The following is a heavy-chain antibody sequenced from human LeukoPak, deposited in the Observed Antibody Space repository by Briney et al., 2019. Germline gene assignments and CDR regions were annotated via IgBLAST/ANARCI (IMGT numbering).Heavy chain of an antibody. CDR3: ARDRYSSSQDN. CDR1: VYSISIGYD. CDR2: IYLIGST. D-gene: IGHD6-13*01. V-gene: IGHV4-38-2*02. J-gene: IGHJ4*02. Sequence: SETLSLTRTVSVYSISIGYDWGWIRQPPGKGLEWIGSIYLIGSTYYNPSLKSRGTISVDTSKNQFSLKVGSVTAADTAVYYCARDRYSSSQDNWGQGTLVTVSS.